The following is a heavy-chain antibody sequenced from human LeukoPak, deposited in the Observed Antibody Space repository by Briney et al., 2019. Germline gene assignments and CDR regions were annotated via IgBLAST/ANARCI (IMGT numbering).Heavy chain of an antibody. CDR2: INPNSGGT. CDR1: GYTFTGYY. V-gene: IGHV1-2*02. CDR3: ARDPGDSSGYYYNWFDP. D-gene: IGHD3-22*01. Sequence: ASVKVSCKASGYTFTGYYMHWVRQAPGQGLEWMGWINPNSGGTNYAQKFQGRVTMTRDTSISTAYMELSRLRSDDTAVYYCARDPGDSSGYYYNWFDPWGQGTLVTVSS. J-gene: IGHJ5*02.